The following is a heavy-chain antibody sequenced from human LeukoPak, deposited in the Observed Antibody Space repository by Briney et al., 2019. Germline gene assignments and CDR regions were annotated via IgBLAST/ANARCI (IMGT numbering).Heavy chain of an antibody. CDR3: AKCRDGDPLFVDS. V-gene: IGHV1-18*04. D-gene: IGHD3-3*01. Sequence: GASVKVSCKASGYTFSSYGLSWVRQAPGQGLEWMGWISAYNGYTRYAQKVQGRVTMTTDTSTSTAYMELRSLRSDDTAVYYCAKCRDGDPLFVDSWGQGTLVIVSS. CDR1: GYTFSSYG. CDR2: ISAYNGYT. J-gene: IGHJ5*01.